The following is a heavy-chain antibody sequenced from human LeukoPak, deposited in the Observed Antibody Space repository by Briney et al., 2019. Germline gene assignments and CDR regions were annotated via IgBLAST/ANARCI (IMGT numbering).Heavy chain of an antibody. Sequence: GGSLRLSCAASGFIFYSYAMHWVRQAPGRGLEYVSAITSSGGSTFYADSVKGRFTISRDNSKNTLYLQMGSLRADDMAVYYCTRGPGYDYVWGSYWGQGTLVTVSS. D-gene: IGHD3-16*01. V-gene: IGHV3-64*02. CDR2: ITSSGGST. J-gene: IGHJ4*02. CDR1: GFIFYSYA. CDR3: TRGPGYDYVWGSY.